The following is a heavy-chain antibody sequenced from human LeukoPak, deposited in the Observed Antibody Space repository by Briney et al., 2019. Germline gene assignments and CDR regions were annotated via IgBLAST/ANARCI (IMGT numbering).Heavy chain of an antibody. CDR1: GGTFSSYA. CDR2: IIPIFGTA. CDR3: SRGVGATHPQYYYYYMDV. Sequence: SVKVSCKASGGTFSSYAISWVRQAPGQGLEWMGGIIPIFGTANYAQKFQGRVTITADESTSTAYMELSSLRSEDTAVYYCSRGVGATHPQYYYYYMDVWGKGTTVTVSS. V-gene: IGHV1-69*13. J-gene: IGHJ6*03. D-gene: IGHD1-26*01.